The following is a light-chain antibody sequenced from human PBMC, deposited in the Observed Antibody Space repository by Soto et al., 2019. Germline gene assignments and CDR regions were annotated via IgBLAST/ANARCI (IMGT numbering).Light chain of an antibody. V-gene: IGLV7-43*01. J-gene: IGLJ3*02. Sequence: QAVVTQEPSLTVSPGGTVTLTCASSTGAVTSAYYPNWFQQKPGQPPRALIYSTINKHSWTPARFSGSLLGGKAALTLSGVQPGGGANNYCLLSFGGGIGVFGGGTK. CDR2: STI. CDR1: TGAVTSAYY. CDR3: LLSFGGGIGV.